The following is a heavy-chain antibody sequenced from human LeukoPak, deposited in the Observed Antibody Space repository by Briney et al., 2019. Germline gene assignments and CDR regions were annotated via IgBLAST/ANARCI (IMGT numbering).Heavy chain of an antibody. CDR2: IYYSGST. J-gene: IGHJ4*02. CDR1: GGSISSTSYY. Sequence: SETLSLTCTVSGGSISSTSYYWGWIRQPPGKGLEWIGSIYYSGSTYYNPSLKSRVTISVDTSKNQFSLKLTSVTAADTAVYYCARRGRPEGSGFSPIDYWGQGTLVTVSS. V-gene: IGHV4-39*01. D-gene: IGHD3-22*01. CDR3: ARRGRPEGSGFSPIDY.